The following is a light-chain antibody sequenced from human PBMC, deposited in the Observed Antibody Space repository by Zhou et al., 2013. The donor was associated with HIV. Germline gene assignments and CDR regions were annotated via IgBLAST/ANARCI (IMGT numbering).Light chain of an antibody. CDR3: QQYDNLPRT. CDR2: ATS. J-gene: IGKJ1*01. CDR1: QGIRSY. Sequence: IQLTQSPSSLSASVGDRVTITCRASQGIRSYLAWYQQKPGKAPKLLIYATSTLQSGVPSRFSGSGSGADFTFTISSLQPEDIATYYCQQYDNLPRTFGQGTKVEIK. V-gene: IGKV1-9*01.